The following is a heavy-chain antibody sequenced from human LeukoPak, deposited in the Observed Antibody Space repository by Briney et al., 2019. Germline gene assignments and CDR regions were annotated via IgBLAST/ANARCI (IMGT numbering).Heavy chain of an antibody. CDR2: IYYSGRI. CDR3: ARSSANWYPNYMDV. J-gene: IGHJ6*03. V-gene: IGHV4-59*01. D-gene: IGHD2-2*01. CDR1: GDSIASYY. Sequence: SETLSLTCTVSGDSIASYYWSWIRQPPGKGLEWIAYIYYSGRIKYNPSLNSRATISLDTSKNQVSLRLSAVTAADTATYYCARSSANWYPNYMDVWGKGATVTVSS.